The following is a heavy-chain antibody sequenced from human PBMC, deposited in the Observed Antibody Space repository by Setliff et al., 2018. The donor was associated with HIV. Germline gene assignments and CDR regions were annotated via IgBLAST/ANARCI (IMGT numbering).Heavy chain of an antibody. V-gene: IGHV3-23*01. CDR2: IINSGGTT. Sequence: GGSLRLSCAASGFTFSNYAMTWVRQAPGKGLEWVSTIINSGGTTYYADSVKGRFTISRDNSKNTMYLQMNSLRDEDTAVYFCAKDLRIDTRADYYIDVWGKGTTVTVS. CDR1: GFTFSNYA. J-gene: IGHJ6*03. CDR3: AKDLRIDTRADYYIDV. D-gene: IGHD5-18*01.